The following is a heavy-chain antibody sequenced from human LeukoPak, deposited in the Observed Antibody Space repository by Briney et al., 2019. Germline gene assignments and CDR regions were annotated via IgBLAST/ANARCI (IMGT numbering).Heavy chain of an antibody. D-gene: IGHD5-18*01. CDR1: GVSFSGYY. CDR3: ARGNTSIKYFQH. CDR2: INHSGST. V-gene: IGHV4-34*01. J-gene: IGHJ1*01. Sequence: SETLSLTCAFYGVSFSGYYWSWIRQPPGKGLEWIGEINHSGSTNYNPSLKSRVTISVDTSKNQFSLKLSSVTAADTAVYYCARGNTSIKYFQHWGQGTLVTVSS.